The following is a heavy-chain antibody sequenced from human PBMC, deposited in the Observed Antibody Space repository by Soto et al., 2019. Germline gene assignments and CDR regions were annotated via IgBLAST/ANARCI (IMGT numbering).Heavy chain of an antibody. Sequence: GGSLRLSCVASGFNFNTYTMHWVRQAPGRGLEWVAAISSDGDNIYYLDSVEDRFTISRDNSRNTVFLEMNSLRGDDTGVYYCARRGHGAGWNWFDSWGPGXLVTVYS. CDR3: ARRGHGAGWNWFDS. J-gene: IGHJ5*01. D-gene: IGHD6-19*01. V-gene: IGHV3-30-3*01. CDR2: ISSDGDNI. CDR1: GFNFNTYT.